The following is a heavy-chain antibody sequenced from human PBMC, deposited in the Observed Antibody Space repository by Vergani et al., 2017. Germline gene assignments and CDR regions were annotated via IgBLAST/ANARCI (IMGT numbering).Heavy chain of an antibody. V-gene: IGHV4-34*01. Sequence: QVQLQQWCAGLLKPSETLSLTCAVYGGSFSGYYWSWIRQPPGQGLEWIGEINPSGRTNYNPSLKSRVTISEDTSKNQFSLKLSSVTAADTAVYYCARAPFFTMVRGIGRNYFDYWGQGTLVTVSS. J-gene: IGHJ4*02. CDR3: ARAPFFTMVRGIGRNYFDY. D-gene: IGHD3-10*01. CDR2: INPSGRT. CDR1: GGSFSGYY.